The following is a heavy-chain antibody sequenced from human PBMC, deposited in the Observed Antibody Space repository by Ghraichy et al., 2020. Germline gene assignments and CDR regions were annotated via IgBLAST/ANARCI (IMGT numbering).Heavy chain of an antibody. CDR3: ARDAYSYDIYYYYGMDV. Sequence: GGSLRLSCAAFGFTFGTYWMHWVRQAPGKGLVWVSCINNDGTSTSYADSVKGRFTISRDNAKNTLYLQINSLRAEDAAVYYCARDAYSYDIYYYYGMDVWGQGTTVTVSS. J-gene: IGHJ6*02. CDR1: GFTFGTYW. V-gene: IGHV3-74*01. D-gene: IGHD5-18*01. CDR2: INNDGTST.